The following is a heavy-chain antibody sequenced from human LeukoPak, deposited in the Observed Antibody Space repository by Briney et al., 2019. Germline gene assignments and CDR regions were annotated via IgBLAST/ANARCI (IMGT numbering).Heavy chain of an antibody. CDR2: ITPVFGTR. J-gene: IGHJ4*02. Sequence: ASVKVSCKASGYTFTSNYIHWVRQAPGQGLEWMGGITPVFGTRNSAQKFQGRVTITADESTSTAYMELSRLRSEDTAVYYCARDHWDGSYSRGDYWGQGTLVIVSS. V-gene: IGHV1-69*13. D-gene: IGHD1-26*01. CDR3: ARDHWDGSYSRGDY. CDR1: GYTFTSNY.